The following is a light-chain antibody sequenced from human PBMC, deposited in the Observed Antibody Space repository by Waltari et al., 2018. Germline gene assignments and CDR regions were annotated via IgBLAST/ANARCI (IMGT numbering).Light chain of an antibody. V-gene: IGLV2-23*02. CDR3: CSYTGTATFLL. Sequence: QSALTQPASVSGSPGQPITIPCPGTTSDIGAYNLISWYQQYPGRVPKLIIYESTKRPSWVSDRFSGSKSGNTASLTISGLLAEDEADYYCCSYTGTATFLLFGGGTKLTVL. J-gene: IGLJ2*01. CDR2: EST. CDR1: TSDIGAYNL.